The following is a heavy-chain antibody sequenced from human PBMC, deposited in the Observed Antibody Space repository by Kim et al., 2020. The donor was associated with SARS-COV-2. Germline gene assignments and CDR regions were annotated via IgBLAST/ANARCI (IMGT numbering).Heavy chain of an antibody. CDR3: ARNNDGSRYGGGGFAP. D-gene: IGHD2-21*01. V-gene: IGHV3-7*01. J-gene: IGHJ5*02. Sequence: GGSLRLSCAASGFTFSTSWMTWVRQAPGKGLEWVANIKEDGSETYYVDSVKGRFTMSTDKVRNSLFLQLKSLRVEDTAVYFCARNNDGSRYGGGGFAPWGQGPLATV. CDR2: IKEDGSET. CDR1: GFTFSTSW.